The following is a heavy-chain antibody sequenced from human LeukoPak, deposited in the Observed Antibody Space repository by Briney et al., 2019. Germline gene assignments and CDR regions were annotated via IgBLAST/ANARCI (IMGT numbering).Heavy chain of an antibody. CDR1: GGSISSYY. CDR2: IYYSGST. Sequence: PSETLSLTCTVSGGSISSYYWSWIRQPPGKGLEWIGYIYYSGSTNYNPSLKSRLTISVDTSKNQFSLQLSSVTAADTAVYFCARQNSGARLNVWGQGTTVTVSS. D-gene: IGHD6-25*01. J-gene: IGHJ6*02. V-gene: IGHV4-59*08. CDR3: ARQNSGARLNV.